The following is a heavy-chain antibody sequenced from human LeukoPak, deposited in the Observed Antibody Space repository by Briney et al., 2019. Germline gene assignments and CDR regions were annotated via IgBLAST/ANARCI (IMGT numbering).Heavy chain of an antibody. CDR3: AREGGSYSASSDY. D-gene: IGHD1-26*01. V-gene: IGHV3-7*01. Sequence: GGSLRLSCAASGFTLSIYWMSWVRQAPGKGLEWVANIKQDGSEKYYVDSVKGRFTISRDNAKNSLYLQMNSLRAEDTAVYYCAREGGSYSASSDYWGQGTLVTVSS. CDR1: GFTLSIYW. CDR2: IKQDGSEK. J-gene: IGHJ4*02.